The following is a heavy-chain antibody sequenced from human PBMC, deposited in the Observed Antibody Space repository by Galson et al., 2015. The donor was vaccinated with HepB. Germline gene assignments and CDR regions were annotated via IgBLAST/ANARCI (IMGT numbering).Heavy chain of an antibody. CDR1: GYTFTSYG. D-gene: IGHD3-3*01. CDR3: ARVGITILGVVKDFPNFDY. V-gene: IGHV1-18*04. CDR2: ISAYNGNT. J-gene: IGHJ4*02. Sequence: SVKVSCKASGYTFTSYGISWVRRAPGQGLEWMGWISAYNGNTNYAQKLQGRVTMTTDTSTSTAYMELSSLRSDDTAVYYCARVGITILGVVKDFPNFDYWGQGTLVTVSS.